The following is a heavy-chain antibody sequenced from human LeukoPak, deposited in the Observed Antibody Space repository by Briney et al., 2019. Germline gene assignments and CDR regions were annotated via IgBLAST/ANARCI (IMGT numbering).Heavy chain of an antibody. Sequence: SETLSLTCTVSGGSISSYYWSCIRQPPGKGLEWIGYIYSSGSTNYNPSLKTRITISVYMSKKHFSLRLSSVTAADTAVYYCARHADSGSGYYDYWGQGVLVTVSS. CDR1: GGSISSYY. V-gene: IGHV4-59*08. CDR2: IYSSGST. CDR3: ARHADSGSGYYDY. J-gene: IGHJ4*02. D-gene: IGHD3-3*01.